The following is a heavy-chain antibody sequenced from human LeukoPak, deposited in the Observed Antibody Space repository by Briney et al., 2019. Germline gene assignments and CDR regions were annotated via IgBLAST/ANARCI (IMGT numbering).Heavy chain of an antibody. V-gene: IGHV3-23*01. D-gene: IGHD5-18*01. CDR3: ARVDGYSYGDYFDY. CDR1: GITFSNCA. CDR2: ISASGGST. J-gene: IGHJ4*02. Sequence: GGSLRLSCATSGITFSNCAMSWVRQAPGEGLEWVSTISASGGSTYYADSVKGRFTISRDNSKNTLYLQMNSLRAEDTAVYYCARVDGYSYGDYFDYWGQGTLVTVSS.